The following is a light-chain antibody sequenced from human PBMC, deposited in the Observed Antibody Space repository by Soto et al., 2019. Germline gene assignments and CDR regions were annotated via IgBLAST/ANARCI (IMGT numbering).Light chain of an antibody. V-gene: IGKV3-15*01. CDR3: QQYNNWPPIT. CDR2: GAS. Sequence: ERMLTQSPGTLSLSPGERAPLSFRASQSVSSNLAWYQQKPGQAPRLLIYGASTRATGIPARFSGSGSGTEFTLTISSLQSEDFAVYYCQQYNNWPPITFGQGTLLEIK. J-gene: IGKJ5*01. CDR1: QSVSSN.